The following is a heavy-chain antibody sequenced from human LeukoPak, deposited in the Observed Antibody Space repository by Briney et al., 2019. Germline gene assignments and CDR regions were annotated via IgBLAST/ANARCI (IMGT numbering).Heavy chain of an antibody. V-gene: IGHV3-15*01. CDR2: IKSKTAGGTA. Sequence: GGSLRLSCAASGFTVSSNYMSWVRQAPGKGLEWVGRIKSKTAGGTADYAAPVKGRFTISRDDSKNTLYLQMNSLKAEDTAIYYCTTVTDYWGQGTLVTVSS. CDR3: TTVTDY. CDR1: GFTVSSNY. J-gene: IGHJ4*02.